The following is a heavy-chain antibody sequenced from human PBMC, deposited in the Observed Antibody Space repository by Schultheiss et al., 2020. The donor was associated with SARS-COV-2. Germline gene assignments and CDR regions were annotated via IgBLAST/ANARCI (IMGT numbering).Heavy chain of an antibody. CDR2: IYYSGST. Sequence: GSLRLSCTVSGGSISSYYYNWIRQPPGKGLEWIGYIYYSGSTNYNPSLKSRVTISVDTSKNQFSLKLSSVTAADTAVYYCAREYSGYDYYYYYGMDVWGQGTTVTVSS. CDR1: GGSISSYY. D-gene: IGHD5-12*01. J-gene: IGHJ6*02. V-gene: IGHV4-59*01. CDR3: AREYSGYDYYYYYGMDV.